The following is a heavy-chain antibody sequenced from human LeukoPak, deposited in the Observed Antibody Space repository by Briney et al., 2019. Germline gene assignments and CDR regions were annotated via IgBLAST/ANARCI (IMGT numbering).Heavy chain of an antibody. J-gene: IGHJ4*02. Sequence: GGSLRLSCAASGFAVSHNYMSWVRQASRKGLEWVSLIYSSGSTFYADSVRGRFSISRDNSKNTLFLQLNSLRAEDTAVYYCARESGGYGNNWGQGALVTVSS. D-gene: IGHD5-12*01. CDR1: GFAVSHNY. CDR3: ARESGGYGNN. V-gene: IGHV3-53*01. CDR2: IYSSGST.